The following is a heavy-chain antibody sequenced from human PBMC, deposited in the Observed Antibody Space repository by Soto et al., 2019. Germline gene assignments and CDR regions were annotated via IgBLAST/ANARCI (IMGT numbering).Heavy chain of an antibody. Sequence: SETLSLTCAVYGGSFSGYYWSWIRQPPGKGLEWIGEINHSGSTNYNPSLKRRVTISVDTSKNQFSLKLSSVTAADTAVYYCARGPQPIYSSSLYGEDYWGQGTLVTVSS. J-gene: IGHJ4*02. CDR3: ARGPQPIYSSSLYGEDY. D-gene: IGHD6-13*01. V-gene: IGHV4-34*01. CDR2: INHSGST. CDR1: GGSFSGYY.